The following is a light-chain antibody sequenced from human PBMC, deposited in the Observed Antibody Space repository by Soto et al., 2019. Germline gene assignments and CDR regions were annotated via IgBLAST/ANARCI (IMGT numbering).Light chain of an antibody. V-gene: IGLV1-51*01. Sequence: SGLTQPPSVSAAPGRKVTISCSGSSSNIGGNSVSWYQQLPGTAPKLLIYDDNKRPSGIPDRFSGSKSGTSATLGITGFQTGDEADYYCGSWDSSLSAYVFGTGTKVTV. J-gene: IGLJ1*01. CDR2: DDN. CDR1: SSNIGGNS. CDR3: GSWDSSLSAYV.